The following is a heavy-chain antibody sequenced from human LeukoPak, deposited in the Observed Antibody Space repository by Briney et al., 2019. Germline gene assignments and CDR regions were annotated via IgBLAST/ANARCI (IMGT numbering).Heavy chain of an antibody. J-gene: IGHJ4*02. CDR3: ARDRAYDYVWGSYRTDFDY. CDR1: GGSISSYY. V-gene: IGHV4-4*07. Sequence: SETLSLTCTVSGGSISSYYWSWIRQPAGKGLEWIGRIYTSGSTNYNPSLKSRVTMSVDTSKNQFSLKLSSVTAADTAVYYCARDRAYDYVWGSYRTDFDYWGQGTLVTVSS. D-gene: IGHD3-16*02. CDR2: IYTSGST.